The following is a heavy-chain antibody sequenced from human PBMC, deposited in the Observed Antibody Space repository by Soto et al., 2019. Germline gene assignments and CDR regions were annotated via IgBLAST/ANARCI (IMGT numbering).Heavy chain of an antibody. CDR3: PRPPTGTGFDP. CDR2: IIPILGIA. J-gene: IGHJ5*02. V-gene: IGHV1-69*02. Sequence: QVQLVQSGAEVKKPGSSVKVSCKASGGTFSSYTISWVRQAPGQGLEWMGRIIPILGIANYAQKCQGRVTITADKSTSTAYMELSSLRSEDTAVYYCPRPPTGTGFDPGGQGTLVTVSS. CDR1: GGTFSSYT. D-gene: IGHD3-10*01.